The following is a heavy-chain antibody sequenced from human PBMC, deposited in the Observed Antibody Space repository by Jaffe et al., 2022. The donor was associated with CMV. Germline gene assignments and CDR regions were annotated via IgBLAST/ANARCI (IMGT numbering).Heavy chain of an antibody. CDR1: GGSISSYY. CDR3: ALGPLTGEGAFDI. V-gene: IGHV4-59*01. Sequence: QVQLQESGPGLVKPSETLSLTCTVSGGSISSYYWSWIRQPPGKGLEWIGYIYYSGSTNYNPSLKSRVTISVDTSKNQFSLKLSSVTAADTAVYYCALGPLTGEGAFDIWGQGTMVTVSS. J-gene: IGHJ3*02. D-gene: IGHD3-16*01. CDR2: IYYSGST.